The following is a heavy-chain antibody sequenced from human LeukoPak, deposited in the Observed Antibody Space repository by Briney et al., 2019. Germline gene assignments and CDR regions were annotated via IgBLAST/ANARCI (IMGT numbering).Heavy chain of an antibody. CDR2: IYYSGST. Sequence: PSETLSLTCTVSGGSISSYYWSWIRQPPGKGLEWIGYIYYSGSTNYNPSLKSRVTISVDTSKNQFSLKLSSVTAADTAVYYCARDPATELGSSTVDYWGQGTLVTVSS. D-gene: IGHD7-27*01. CDR1: GGSISSYY. J-gene: IGHJ4*02. CDR3: ARDPATELGSSTVDY. V-gene: IGHV4-59*12.